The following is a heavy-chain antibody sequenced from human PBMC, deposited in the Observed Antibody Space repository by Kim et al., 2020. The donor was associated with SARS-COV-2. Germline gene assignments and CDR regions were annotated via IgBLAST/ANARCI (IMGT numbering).Heavy chain of an antibody. D-gene: IGHD3-10*01. V-gene: IGHV3-23*01. CDR1: GFTFSSYA. J-gene: IGHJ6*02. CDR2: ISGSGGST. CDR3: AKDGRITMVRGKSGMDV. Sequence: GGSLRLSCAASGFTFSSYAMSWVRQAPGKGLEWVSAISGSGGSTYYADSVKGRFTISRDNSKNTLYLQMNSLRAEDTAVYYCAKDGRITMVRGKSGMDVWGQGTTVTVSS.